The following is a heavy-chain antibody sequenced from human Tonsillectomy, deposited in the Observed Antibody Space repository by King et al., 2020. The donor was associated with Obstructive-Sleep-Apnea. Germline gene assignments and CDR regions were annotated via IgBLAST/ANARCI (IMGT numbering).Heavy chain of an antibody. CDR2: ISSSSSYI. CDR1: GFTFSSYS. CDR3: ARAGDIVVVPAASSKGFDS. V-gene: IGHV3-21*01. Sequence: VQLVESGGGLVKPGGSLRLSCAASGFTFSSYSMNWVRQAPGKGLEWVSSISSSSSYIYYADSVKGRFTISRDNAKNSLYLQMNSLRAEDTAVYYCARAGDIVVVPAASSKGFDSWGQGTLVTVSS. J-gene: IGHJ4*02. D-gene: IGHD2-2*01.